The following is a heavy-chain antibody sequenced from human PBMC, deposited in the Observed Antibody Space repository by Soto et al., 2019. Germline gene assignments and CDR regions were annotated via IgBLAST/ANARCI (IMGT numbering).Heavy chain of an antibody. CDR1: GGSFSGYY. D-gene: IGHD4-17*01. V-gene: IGHV4-34*01. CDR3: ARAHYQLRGNWFDP. CDR2: INHSGDT. Sequence: SETLSLTCAVYGGSFSGYYWTWIRQPPGKGLEWIGEINHSGDTNYNPSLKSRVTISVDTSKNQFSLKLSSVTAADTAVYYCARAHYQLRGNWFDPWGQGTLVTVSS. J-gene: IGHJ5*02.